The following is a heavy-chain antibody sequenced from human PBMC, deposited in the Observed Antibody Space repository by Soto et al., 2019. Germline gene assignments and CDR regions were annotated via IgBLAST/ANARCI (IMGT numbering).Heavy chain of an antibody. CDR2: IQSGGTT. CDR3: ATLRYFDSLLPGFDY. Sequence: GGSLRLSCAASGFTVSSKYMTWVRQAPGKGLEWVSLIQSGGTTYYADSVKGRFTISRDNSENSLFLQMNSLTAEDTAVYYCATLRYFDSLLPGFDYWGHGTLVTVSS. D-gene: IGHD3-9*01. V-gene: IGHV3-66*01. J-gene: IGHJ4*01. CDR1: GFTVSSKY.